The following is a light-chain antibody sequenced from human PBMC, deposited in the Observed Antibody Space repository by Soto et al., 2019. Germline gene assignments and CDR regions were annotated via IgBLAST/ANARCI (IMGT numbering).Light chain of an antibody. CDR3: AAWDESLNGVV. J-gene: IGLJ2*01. V-gene: IGLV1-36*01. CDR1: RSNVGNNA. Sequence: QSVLTQPPSVSEAPRQRVTISCSGSRSNVGNNAVNWYQQVPGKAPRLLIYYDDLLPSGVSDRFSGSKSGTSASLAISGLQSEDEADYYCAAWDESLNGVVFGGGTKVTVL. CDR2: YDD.